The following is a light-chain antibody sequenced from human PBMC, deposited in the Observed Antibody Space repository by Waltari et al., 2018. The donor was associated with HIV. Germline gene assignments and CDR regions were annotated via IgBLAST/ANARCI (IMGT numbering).Light chain of an antibody. V-gene: IGLV2-18*02. CDR1: SSDVGSYNR. J-gene: IGLJ2*01. CDR3: SSYTSSNLV. Sequence: QSALTQPPSVSGSPGQSVTIPCTGSSSDVGSYNRVSWYQQPPGTAPKLMIYEVSNRPSGVPDRFSGSKSGNTASLIISGLQAEDEADYYCSSYTSSNLVFGGGTKLTVL. CDR2: EVS.